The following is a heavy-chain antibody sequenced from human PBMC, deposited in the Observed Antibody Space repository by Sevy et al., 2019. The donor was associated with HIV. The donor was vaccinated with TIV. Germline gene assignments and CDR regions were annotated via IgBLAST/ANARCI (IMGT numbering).Heavy chain of an antibody. J-gene: IGHJ3*01. V-gene: IGHV3-33*03. Sequence: GGSLRLSCAGSGFTFSNYAMHWVRQAPGKGLGCGAGLWSHGRREYYADFAKGRFTISSDNSKNTGYLHMDSLRTDETAVYYWAKEDDAFDVWGQGTMVTVSS. CDR3: AKEDDAFDV. CDR2: LWSHGRRE. CDR1: GFTFSNYA.